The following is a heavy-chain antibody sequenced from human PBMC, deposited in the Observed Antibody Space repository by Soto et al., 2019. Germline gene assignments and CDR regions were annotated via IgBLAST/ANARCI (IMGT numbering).Heavy chain of an antibody. V-gene: IGHV4-39*07. CDR2: IYYSGST. CDR1: GGSISSSSYY. J-gene: IGHJ4*02. CDR3: ARGLTEWELLLGFDY. Sequence: SETLSLTCTVSGGSISSSSYYWGWIRQPPGKGLEWIGSIYYSGSTYYNPSLKSRVTISVDTSKNQFSLKLSSVTAADPAVYYCARGLTEWELLLGFDYWGQGTLVTVSS. D-gene: IGHD1-26*01.